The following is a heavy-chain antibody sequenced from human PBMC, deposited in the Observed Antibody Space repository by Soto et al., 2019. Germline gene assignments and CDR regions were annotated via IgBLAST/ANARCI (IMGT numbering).Heavy chain of an antibody. V-gene: IGHV1-69*02. CDR3: AAWYYYGSGSYYSLSNLAFDY. CDR1: GGTFSSYT. D-gene: IGHD3-10*01. J-gene: IGHJ4*02. Sequence: QVQLVQSGAEVKKPGSSVKVSCKASGGTFSSYTISWVRQAPGQGLEWMGRIIPILGIANYAQKFQGRVTITADKSTSTAYMELSSLRSEDTAVYYCAAWYYYGSGSYYSLSNLAFDYWGQGTLVTVSS. CDR2: IIPILGIA.